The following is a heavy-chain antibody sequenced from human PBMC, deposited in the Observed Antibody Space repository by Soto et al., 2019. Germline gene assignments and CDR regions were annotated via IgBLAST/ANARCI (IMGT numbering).Heavy chain of an antibody. CDR1: GYTFTTYY. V-gene: IGHV1-46*01. CDR2: INPSGGST. D-gene: IGHD6-13*01. J-gene: IGHJ6*02. Sequence: QVQLVQSGTEVKEPGASVSLSCKASGYTFTTYYIHWVRQAPGQGLEWMGMINPSGGSTTYAQNFQVRVTMTRHTSTSTVYMDLNSLRSDDTAVYYCARATSAGNGRRVDVWGQGTTVTVSS. CDR3: ARATSAGNGRRVDV.